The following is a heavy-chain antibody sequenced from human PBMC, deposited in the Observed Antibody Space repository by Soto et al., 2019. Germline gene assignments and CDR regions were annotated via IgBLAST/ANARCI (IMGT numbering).Heavy chain of an antibody. D-gene: IGHD3-22*01. CDR1: GGSISSYY. CDR3: ASGAPYDSSGYYYAY. J-gene: IGHJ4*02. V-gene: IGHV4-59*01. Sequence: SETLSLTCTVSGGSISSYYWSRIRQPPGKGLEWIGYIYYSGSTNYNPSLKSRVTISVDTSKNQFSLKLSSVTAADTAVYYCASGAPYDSSGYYYAYWGQGTLVTVSS. CDR2: IYYSGST.